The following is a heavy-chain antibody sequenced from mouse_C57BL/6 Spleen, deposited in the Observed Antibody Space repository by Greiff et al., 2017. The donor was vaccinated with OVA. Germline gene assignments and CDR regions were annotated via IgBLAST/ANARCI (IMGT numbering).Heavy chain of an antibody. CDR2: IDPSDSYT. V-gene: IGHV1-69*01. Sequence: QVQLQQPGAELVMPGASVKLSCKASGYTFTSYWMHWVKQRPGQGLEWIGEIDPSDSYTNYNQKFKGKSTLTVDKSSSTAYMQLSSLTSEDSAVYYCARTMGDVGDMDYWGQGTSVTVSS. CDR1: GYTFTSYW. CDR3: ARTMGDVGDMDY. J-gene: IGHJ4*01.